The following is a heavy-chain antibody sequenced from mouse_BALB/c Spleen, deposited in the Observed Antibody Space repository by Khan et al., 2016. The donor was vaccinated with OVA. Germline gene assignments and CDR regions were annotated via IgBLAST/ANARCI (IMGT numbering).Heavy chain of an antibody. V-gene: IGHV1S56*01. CDR3: AREVLRGVAFDY. J-gene: IGHJ4*01. CDR1: GYTFTSYD. D-gene: IGHD1-1*01. CDR2: IYPGDGTT. Sequence: QIQLVQSGPELVKPGALVKISCKASGYTFTSYDINWVKQRPGQGLEWNGWIYPGDGTTKYNEKLKGKATLTADNSSSPAYMQLSSLTSENSAAYSCAREVLRGVAFDYWGQGTSVTVSS.